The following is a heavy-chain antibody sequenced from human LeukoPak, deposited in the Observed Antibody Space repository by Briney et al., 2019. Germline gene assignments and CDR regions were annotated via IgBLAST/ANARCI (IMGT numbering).Heavy chain of an antibody. V-gene: IGHV3-7*01. Sequence: PGGSLRLSCAASGFTFSSYWMSWVRQAPGKGLEWVANIKQDGSEKYYVDSVKGRFTISRDNAKNSLYLQMNSLRAEDTAVYYCSREKSTVLTPGVDYWGQGTLVTVSS. CDR2: IKQDGSEK. CDR1: GFTFSSYW. CDR3: SREKSTVLTPGVDY. J-gene: IGHJ4*02. D-gene: IGHD4-23*01.